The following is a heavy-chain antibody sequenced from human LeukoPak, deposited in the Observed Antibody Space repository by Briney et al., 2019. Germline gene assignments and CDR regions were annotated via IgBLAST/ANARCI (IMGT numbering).Heavy chain of an antibody. CDR3: ARESAGGSYDAFDI. V-gene: IGHV4-39*07. Sequence: SRTLSLSCTVSGGSLSSYSRGWIRQPPGKGLEWIGSIYYSGSTYYNPSLNSQVTISVDTSKNQFSLKLSSVTAADTAVYYCARESAGGSYDAFDIWGQGTMVTVSS. CDR1: GGSLSSYS. J-gene: IGHJ3*02. D-gene: IGHD1-26*01. CDR2: IYYSGST.